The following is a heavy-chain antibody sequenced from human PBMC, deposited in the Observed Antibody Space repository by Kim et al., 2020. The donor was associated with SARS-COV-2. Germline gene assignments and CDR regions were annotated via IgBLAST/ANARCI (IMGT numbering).Heavy chain of an antibody. D-gene: IGHD2-2*01. CDR3: ARLFVPAAPYYYYYGMDV. CDR1: GGSISSYY. CDR2: IYYSGST. Sequence: SETLSLTCTVSGGSISSYYWSWIRQPPGKGLEWVGYIYYSGSTNYNPSLKSRVTILVDTSKNQFSLKLSSVTAADTAVYYCARLFVPAAPYYYYYGMDVWGQGTTVTVSS. V-gene: IGHV4-59*08. J-gene: IGHJ6*02.